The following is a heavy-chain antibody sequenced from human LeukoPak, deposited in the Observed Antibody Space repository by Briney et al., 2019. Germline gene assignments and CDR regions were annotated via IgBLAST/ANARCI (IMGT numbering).Heavy chain of an antibody. D-gene: IGHD6-13*01. J-gene: IGHJ4*02. CDR1: GGSFSGYY. Sequence: SETLSLTFAVYGGSFSGYYWSWIRQPPGKGLEWIGEINHSGSTNYNPSLKSRVTISVDTSKNQFSLKLSSVTAADTAVYYCARGRRYSSSWYADYFDYWGQGTLVTVSS. CDR2: INHSGST. CDR3: ARGRRYSSSWYADYFDY. V-gene: IGHV4-34*01.